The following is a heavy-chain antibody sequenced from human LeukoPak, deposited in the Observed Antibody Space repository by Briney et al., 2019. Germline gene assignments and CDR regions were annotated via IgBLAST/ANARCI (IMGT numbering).Heavy chain of an antibody. V-gene: IGHV4-61*08. CDR3: ARGMPYYDFWSGYYTVVRFDP. D-gene: IGHD3-3*01. Sequence: SQTLSLTCTVSGGSISSGDYYWGWIRQPPGKGLEWIGYIYYSGSTNYNPSLKSRVTISVDTSKNQFSLKLSSVTAADTAVYYCARGMPYYDFWSGYYTVVRFDPWGQGTLVTVSS. J-gene: IGHJ5*02. CDR2: IYYSGST. CDR1: GGSISSGDYY.